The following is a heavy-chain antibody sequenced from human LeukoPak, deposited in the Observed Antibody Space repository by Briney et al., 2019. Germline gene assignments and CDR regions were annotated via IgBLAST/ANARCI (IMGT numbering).Heavy chain of an antibody. CDR2: INTNNGNT. Sequence: ASVQVSCKASGYTFSTYGINWVRQAPGQGLEWMGWINTNNGNTNYAHKFQGRVTMTRDTSTSTAYMELRSLGSDDTAVYYCARDKLGLGELSLYDQWGQGPLVTVFS. D-gene: IGHD3-16*02. V-gene: IGHV1-18*01. J-gene: IGHJ5*02. CDR1: GYTFSTYG. CDR3: ARDKLGLGELSLYDQ.